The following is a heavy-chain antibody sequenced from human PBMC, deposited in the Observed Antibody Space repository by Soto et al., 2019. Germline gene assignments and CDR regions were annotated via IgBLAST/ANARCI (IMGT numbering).Heavy chain of an antibody. CDR1: GFTFSSYA. CDR3: ATHLWLGELSR. Sequence: EVQLLESGGGLVQPGGSLRLSCAASGFTFSSYAMSWVRQAPGKGLEWVSAISGSGGSTYYADAVKGRLTISRDNSKSALYIQMNSLRAEDTAVYYSATHLWLGELSRWGQGCLVTVSS. D-gene: IGHD3-10*01. J-gene: IGHJ4*02. CDR2: ISGSGGST. V-gene: IGHV3-23*01.